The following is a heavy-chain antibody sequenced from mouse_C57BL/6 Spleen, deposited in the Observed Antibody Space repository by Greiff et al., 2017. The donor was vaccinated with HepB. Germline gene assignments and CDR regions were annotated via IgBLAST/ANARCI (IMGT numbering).Heavy chain of an antibody. CDR1: GFTFSSYA. V-gene: IGHV5-4*01. CDR3: ARVSTMITNYFDY. Sequence: EVQLKESGGGLVKPGGSLKLSCAASGFTFSSYAMSWVRQTPEKRLEWVATISDGGSYTYYPDNVTGRFTISRENAKNNLYLQMSHLKSEDTAMYYCARVSTMITNYFDYWGQGTTLTVSS. J-gene: IGHJ2*01. CDR2: ISDGGSYT. D-gene: IGHD2-4*01.